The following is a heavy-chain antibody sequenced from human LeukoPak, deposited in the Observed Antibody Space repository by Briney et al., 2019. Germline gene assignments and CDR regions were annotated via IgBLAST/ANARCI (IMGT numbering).Heavy chain of an antibody. CDR2: IIPIFGTA. D-gene: IGHD6-13*01. J-gene: IGHJ4*02. CDR1: GGTFSSYA. V-gene: IGHV1-69*01. CDR3: ARGRRLLAAALTSFDY. Sequence: SVKVSCKASGGTFSSYAISWVRQAPGQGLEWMGGIIPIFGTANYAQKFQGRVTITADESTSTAYMELSSLRSEDTAVYYCARGRRLLAAALTSFDYWGQGTLVTVSS.